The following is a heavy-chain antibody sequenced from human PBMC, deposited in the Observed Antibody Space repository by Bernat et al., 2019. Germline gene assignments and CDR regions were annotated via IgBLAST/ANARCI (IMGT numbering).Heavy chain of an antibody. CDR2: IHPNSGGT. V-gene: IGHV1-2*06. Sequence: QVQLVQSGAEVKKPGASVKVSCKASGYTFTGYYMHWVRQAPGQGLEWMGRIHPNSGGTNYAQKFQGRVTMTRDTSRRTAYRELSRLRADDTAVYSCARGRTGYSSGDFQHWGQGTLVTVSS. D-gene: IGHD6-19*01. CDR3: ARGRTGYSSGDFQH. J-gene: IGHJ1*01. CDR1: GYTFTGYY.